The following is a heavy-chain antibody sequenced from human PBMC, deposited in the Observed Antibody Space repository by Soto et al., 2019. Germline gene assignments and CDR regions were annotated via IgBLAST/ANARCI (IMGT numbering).Heavy chain of an antibody. CDR1: GSTFSSYA. CDR2: ISGSGGSA. J-gene: IGHJ4*02. D-gene: IGHD6-6*01. Sequence: GGSLRLSCAASGSTFSSYAMSWVRQAPGKGLEWVSAISGSGGSAYYADSVKGRFTISRDNSKNTLYLQMNSLRAEDTAVYYCAKTDPAPSIAARPFDYWGQGTLVTVSS. CDR3: AKTDPAPSIAARPFDY. V-gene: IGHV3-23*01.